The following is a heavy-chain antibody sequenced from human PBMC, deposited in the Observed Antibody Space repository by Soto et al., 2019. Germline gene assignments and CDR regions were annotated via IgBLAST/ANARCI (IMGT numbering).Heavy chain of an antibody. D-gene: IGHD2-15*01. CDR3: VRTSLVVAAATREDY. Sequence: EVQLVESGGGLVQPGESLRLSCAASGFTFSSYWMHWVRQAPGKGLVWVSRSNSDGSSTSYAGSVKGRFTISRDNAKNTLYLQMNSLRAEDTAVYYGVRTSLVVAAATREDYWGQGTLVTVSS. J-gene: IGHJ4*02. CDR2: SNSDGSST. V-gene: IGHV3-74*01. CDR1: GFTFSSYW.